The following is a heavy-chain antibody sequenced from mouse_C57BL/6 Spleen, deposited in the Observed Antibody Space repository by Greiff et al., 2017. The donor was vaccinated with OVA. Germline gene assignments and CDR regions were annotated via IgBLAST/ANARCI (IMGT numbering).Heavy chain of an antibody. CDR3: TRSRASYGSFDY. D-gene: IGHD1-1*01. V-gene: IGHV1-15*01. Sequence: VQLVESGAELVRPGASVTLSCKASGYTFTDYEMHWVKQTPVHGLEWIGAIDPETGGTAYNQKFKGKAILTADKSSSTAYMELRSLTSEDSAVYYCTRSRASYGSFDYWGQGTTLTVSS. J-gene: IGHJ2*01. CDR2: IDPETGGT. CDR1: GYTFTDYE.